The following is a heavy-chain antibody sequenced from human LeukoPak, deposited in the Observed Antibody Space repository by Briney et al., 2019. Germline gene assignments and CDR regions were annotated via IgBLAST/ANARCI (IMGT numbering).Heavy chain of an antibody. J-gene: IGHJ4*02. CDR1: GFTFSSYA. CDR3: ARDLMATTPG. V-gene: IGHV3-30*01. Sequence: HPGRSLRLSCAASGFTFSSYAMHWVRQAPGKGLEWVAVISYDGSNKYYADSVKGRFTISRDNSKNTLYLQMNSLRAEDTAVYYCARDLMATTPGWGQGTLVTVSS. D-gene: IGHD5-24*01. CDR2: ISYDGSNK.